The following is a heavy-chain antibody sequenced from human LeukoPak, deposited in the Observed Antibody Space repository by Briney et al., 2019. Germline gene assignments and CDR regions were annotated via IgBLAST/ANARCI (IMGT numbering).Heavy chain of an antibody. D-gene: IGHD5-18*01. J-gene: IGHJ4*02. CDR1: GFSFSNYA. CDR3: AKRGYSFGYDY. Sequence: GGSLRLSCAASGFSFSNYAMSWVRQAPARGPEWVSSMKGGGETFYADSVKGRFTLSRDDSRNTVYLQLNNLRVEDTAIYYCAKRGYSFGYDYWGQGTLVTVSS. CDR2: MKGGGET. V-gene: IGHV3-23*01.